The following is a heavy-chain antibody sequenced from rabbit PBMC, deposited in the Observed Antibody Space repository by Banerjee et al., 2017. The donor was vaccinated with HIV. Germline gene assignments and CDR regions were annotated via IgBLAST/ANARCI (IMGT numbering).Heavy chain of an antibody. Sequence: QLKESGGGLVQPGGSLKLSCKASGFTLSSYYMNWVRQAPGKGLEWIGDIGPVFGITYYANWLNGRFSISRENAQNTLFLQMTSLTASDSSTYFCSRDSCTSFSSYGMDRWGQGSLVSVS. CDR2: IGPVFGIT. D-gene: IGHD6-1*01. CDR3: SRDSCTSFSSYGMDR. CDR1: GFTLSSYY. V-gene: IGHV1S7*01. J-gene: IGHJ6*01.